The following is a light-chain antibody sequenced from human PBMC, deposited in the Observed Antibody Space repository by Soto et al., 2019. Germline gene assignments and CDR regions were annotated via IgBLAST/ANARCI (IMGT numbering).Light chain of an antibody. V-gene: IGLV2-14*01. J-gene: IGLJ1*01. CDR3: SSYTSSSTYV. CDR2: EVS. Sequence: QSALTQPASVSVSPGRSSTTSCTCTSSDVCGYNYVSWYQQHPSKAPKLMIYEVSNRPSGVSNRFSGSKSGNTASLTISGLQAEDEADYYCSSYTSSSTYVFGTGTKV. CDR1: SSDVCGYNY.